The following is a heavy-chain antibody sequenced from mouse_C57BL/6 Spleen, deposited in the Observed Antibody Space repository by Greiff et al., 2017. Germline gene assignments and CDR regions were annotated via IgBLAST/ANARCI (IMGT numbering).Heavy chain of an antibody. V-gene: IGHV1-53*01. D-gene: IGHD2-5*01. CDR3: ARRSYSNFLDC. Sequence: VQLQQPGPELVKPGASVTLSCKASGYTFTSYWMHWVKQRPGQGLEWIGNINPSNGGTNYNETFKSKATLTVDKSSSTAYKQLSSLTSEDSAVYYCARRSYSNFLDCWGQGTTLSVAS. J-gene: IGHJ2*01. CDR1: GYTFTSYW. CDR2: INPSNGGT.